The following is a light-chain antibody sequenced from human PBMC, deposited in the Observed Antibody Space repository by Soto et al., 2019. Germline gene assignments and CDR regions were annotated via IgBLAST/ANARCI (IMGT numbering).Light chain of an antibody. J-gene: IGKJ1*01. V-gene: IGKV1-39*01. CDR3: QQSYSIPWT. CDR1: QGISSY. CDR2: AAF. Sequence: DIQLTQSPSFLSASVGDRVTISCRASQGISSYLNWYQQKPGKAPKLLIYAAFSLQSGVPSRFSGSGSGTDFTLTISSLQPEDFATYYCQQSYSIPWTFGQGTKVDIK.